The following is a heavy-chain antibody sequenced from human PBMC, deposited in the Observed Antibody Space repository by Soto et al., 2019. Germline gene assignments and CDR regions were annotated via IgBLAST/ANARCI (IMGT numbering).Heavy chain of an antibody. Sequence: QVQLVESGGGVVQPGRSLTLSCAASEFIFSSYGMHWVRQAPGKGLQWVAVIWYDGSNTYYADSVKGRFTISRDNSKNTLYLQMNSLRAEDTAVYYCARGLRAAAGRDYFQYWGQGTLFTVSS. CDR3: ARGLRAAAGRDYFQY. J-gene: IGHJ1*01. CDR2: IWYDGSNT. CDR1: EFIFSSYG. V-gene: IGHV3-33*01. D-gene: IGHD6-13*01.